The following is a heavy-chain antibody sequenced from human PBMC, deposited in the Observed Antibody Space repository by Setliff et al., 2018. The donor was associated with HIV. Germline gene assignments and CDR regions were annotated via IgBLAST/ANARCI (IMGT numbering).Heavy chain of an antibody. J-gene: IGHJ3*01. CDR3: ARISMLRGSRHAFDL. D-gene: IGHD3-10*01. V-gene: IGHV4-34*01. CDR1: GGSFSGYY. Sequence: SETLSLTCAVYGGSFSGYYWSWIRQPPGKGLEWIGKINHSGTTKYNPSLKSRVTISVDTSKNQFSLKLSSVTAADTAVYYCARISMLRGSRHAFDLWGQGIVVTVSS. CDR2: INHSGTT.